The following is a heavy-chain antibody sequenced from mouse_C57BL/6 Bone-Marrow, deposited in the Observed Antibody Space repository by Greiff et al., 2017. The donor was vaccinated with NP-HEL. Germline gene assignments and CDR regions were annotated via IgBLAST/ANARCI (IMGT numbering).Heavy chain of an antibody. CDR1: GYAFTNYL. J-gene: IGHJ2*01. V-gene: IGHV1-54*01. Sequence: VKVVESGAELVRPGTSVKVSCKASGYAFTNYLIEWVKQRPGQGLEWIGVINPGSGGTNYNEKFKGKATLTADKSSSTAYMQLSSLTSEDSAVYFCARGGLLPHFDYWGQGTTLTVSS. CDR3: ARGGLLPHFDY. D-gene: IGHD2-3*01. CDR2: INPGSGGT.